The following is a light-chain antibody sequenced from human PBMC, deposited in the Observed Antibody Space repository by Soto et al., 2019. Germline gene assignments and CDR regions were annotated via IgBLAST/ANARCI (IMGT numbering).Light chain of an antibody. CDR1: QSVSSSY. CDR2: GAS. CDR3: QQYGSSPLT. J-gene: IGKJ4*01. V-gene: IGKV3-20*01. Sequence: EIVLTQSPGTLSLSPGERATLSCRASQSVSSSYLAWYQQKPGQAPRVIIYGASSRATGIPDRFSGSGSGTDLTLTISRLEPEDVAVYYCQQYGSSPLTFGGGTKVDI.